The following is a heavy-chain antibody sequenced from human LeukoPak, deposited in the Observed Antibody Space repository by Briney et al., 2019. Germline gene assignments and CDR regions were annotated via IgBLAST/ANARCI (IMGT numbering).Heavy chain of an antibody. CDR2: IYYSGST. D-gene: IGHD4-11*01. CDR3: ARYRGKTTVSSLDWFDP. V-gene: IGHV4-31*03. CDR1: GGSISSGGYY. Sequence: PSETLSLTCTVSGGSISSGGYYWSWHRQQPGKGLEWIGYIYYSGSTYYNPSLKSRVTITVDTSKKQFSLKLISLTAADTAVYYCARYRGKTTVSSLDWFDPWGQGTLVTVSS. J-gene: IGHJ5*02.